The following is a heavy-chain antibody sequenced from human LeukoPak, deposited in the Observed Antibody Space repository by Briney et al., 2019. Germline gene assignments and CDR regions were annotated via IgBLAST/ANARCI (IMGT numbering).Heavy chain of an antibody. CDR2: ISSSSTYI. CDR1: GFPFRSFS. CDR3: ARAEGSGSSFDY. Sequence: GGSLRGSGVASGFPFRSFSMNWVRQAPGKGLEWVSSISSSSTYIYYADSVKGRFTISRDNAKNSLYLQMNSLRVEDTAVYYCARAEGSGSSFDYWDQGTLVTVSS. J-gene: IGHJ4*02. D-gene: IGHD3-10*01. V-gene: IGHV3-21*01.